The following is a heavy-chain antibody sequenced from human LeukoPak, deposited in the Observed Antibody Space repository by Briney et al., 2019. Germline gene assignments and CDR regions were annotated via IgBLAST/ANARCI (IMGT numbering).Heavy chain of an antibody. J-gene: IGHJ4*02. CDR3: ARESFGVHNPGFDY. D-gene: IGHD3-16*01. V-gene: IGHV1-69*05. Sequence: GSSVKVSCKASGGTFSSYAISRVRQAPGQGLEWMGGIIPIFGTANYAQKFQGRVTITTDESTSTAYMELSSLRSEDTAVCYCARESFGVHNPGFDYWGQGTLVTVSS. CDR1: GGTFSSYA. CDR2: IIPIFGTA.